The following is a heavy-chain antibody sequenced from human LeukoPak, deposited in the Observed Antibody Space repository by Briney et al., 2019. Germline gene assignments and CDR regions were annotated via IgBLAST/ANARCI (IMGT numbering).Heavy chain of an antibody. V-gene: IGHV3-48*02. J-gene: IGHJ6*02. D-gene: IGHD1-20*01. Sequence: GGSLRLSCAASGFTFSSYSMNWVRQAPGKGLEWVSYISSSSSTIYYADSVKGRFTISRDNAKNSLYMQMNSLRDEDTAVYYCARFNWNDAGMDVWGQGITVTVSS. CDR1: GFTFSSYS. CDR2: ISSSSSTI. CDR3: ARFNWNDAGMDV.